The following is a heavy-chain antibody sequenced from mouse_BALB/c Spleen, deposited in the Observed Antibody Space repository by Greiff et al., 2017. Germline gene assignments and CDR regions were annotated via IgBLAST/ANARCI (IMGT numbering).Heavy chain of an antibody. CDR2: ISSGGST. CDR3: ARGDYGSSFYWYFDV. V-gene: IGHV5-6-5*01. D-gene: IGHD1-1*01. Sequence: EVKLQESGGGLVKPGGSLKLSCAASGFTFSSYAMSWVRQTPEKRLEWVASISSGGSTYYPDSVKGRFTIARDNARNILYLQMSSLRSEDTAMYYCARGDYGSSFYWYFDVWGAGTTVTVSS. J-gene: IGHJ1*01. CDR1: GFTFSSYA.